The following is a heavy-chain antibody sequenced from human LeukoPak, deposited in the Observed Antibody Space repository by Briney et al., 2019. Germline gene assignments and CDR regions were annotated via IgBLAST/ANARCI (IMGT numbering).Heavy chain of an antibody. V-gene: IGHV3-15*01. CDR2: IKSKTDGGTT. CDR3: TTPSTTMIVIWDAFDI. Sequence: PGGSLRLSCAASGFTFSNAWMSWVRQAPGKGLEWVGRIKSKTDGGTTDYAAPVKGRFTISRDDSKNTLYLQMNSLKTEDTAVYYCTTPSTTMIVIWDAFDIWGQGTMVTVSS. J-gene: IGHJ3*02. D-gene: IGHD3-22*01. CDR1: GFTFSNAW.